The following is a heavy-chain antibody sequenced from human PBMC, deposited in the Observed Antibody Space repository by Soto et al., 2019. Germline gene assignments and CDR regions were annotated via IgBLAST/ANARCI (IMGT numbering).Heavy chain of an antibody. CDR2: IRGGGST. D-gene: IGHD3-9*01. CDR3: AKSDDTGYLHSLYN. J-gene: IGHJ4*02. CDR1: GFTFSSSA. V-gene: IGHV3-23*01. Sequence: EVQLLESGGGLVQPGGSLRLSCAASGFTFSSSAMIWVRQAPGRGLEWVSGIRGGGSTVYADSVKGRFTISRDNSKNTVYLQMNSLRAEETAVYHCAKSDDTGYLHSLYNWGRGTLVTVSS.